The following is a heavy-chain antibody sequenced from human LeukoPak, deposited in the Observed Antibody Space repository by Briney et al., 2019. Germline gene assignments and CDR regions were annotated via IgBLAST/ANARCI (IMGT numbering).Heavy chain of an antibody. V-gene: IGHV3-64*01. D-gene: IGHD2-2*01. CDR2: ISSNGGST. Sequence: GGSLRLSCAASGFTFSSYAMHWVRQAPGKGLEYVSAISSNGGSTYYANSVKGRFTISRDNSKNTLYLQMGSLRAEDMAVYYCARGEEVLGYCSSTSCYAFDYWGQRTLVTVSS. CDR3: ARGEEVLGYCSSTSCYAFDY. CDR1: GFTFSSYA. J-gene: IGHJ4*02.